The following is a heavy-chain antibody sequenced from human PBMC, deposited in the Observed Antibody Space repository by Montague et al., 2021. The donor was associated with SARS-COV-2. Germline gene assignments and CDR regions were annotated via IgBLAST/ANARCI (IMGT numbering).Heavy chain of an antibody. J-gene: IGHJ6*02. CDR1: GGSISSGSYY. V-gene: IGHV4-31*03. CDR3: ATESLGYCSSTSCYGPHCGMDV. CDR2: IYYSGST. D-gene: IGHD2-2*01. Sequence: TLSLTCTVSGGSISSGSYYWSWIRQHPGKGLEWIGYIYYSGSTYYNPSLKSRVTISVDTSKNQFSLKLSSVTAADTAVYYCATESLGYCSSTSCYGPHCGMDVWGQGTTVTVSS.